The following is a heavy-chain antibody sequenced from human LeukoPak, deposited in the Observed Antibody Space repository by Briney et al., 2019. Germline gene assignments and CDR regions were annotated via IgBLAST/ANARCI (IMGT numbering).Heavy chain of an antibody. CDR2: IYSSGST. J-gene: IGHJ1*01. CDR3: ARSYSSSWYGDFQH. D-gene: IGHD6-13*01. Sequence: SETLSLTCNVSGGSISSSSYYWGWIRQPPGKGLEWIGSIYSSGSTYYNPSLKSRVTISVDTSKNQFSLKLTSVTAADTAVYYCARSYSSSWYGDFQHWGQGTLVTVSS. V-gene: IGHV4-39*07. CDR1: GGSISSSSYY.